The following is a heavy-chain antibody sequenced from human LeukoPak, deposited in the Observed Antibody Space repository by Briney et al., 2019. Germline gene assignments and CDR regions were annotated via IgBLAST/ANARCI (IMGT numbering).Heavy chain of an antibody. J-gene: IGHJ5*02. CDR1: GYSFTSYW. V-gene: IGHV5-51*01. CDR3: ARRIAVAGPDPNWFDP. CDR2: IYPGDSDT. D-gene: IGHD6-19*01. Sequence: GESLQISCKGSGYSFTSYWIGWVRQMPGKGLEWMGIIYPGDSDTRYSPSFQGQVTISADKSISTAYLQWSSLKASDTAMYYCARRIAVAGPDPNWFDPWGQGTLVTVSS.